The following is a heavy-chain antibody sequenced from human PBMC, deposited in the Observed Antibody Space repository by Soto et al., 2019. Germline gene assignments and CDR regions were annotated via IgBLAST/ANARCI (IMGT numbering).Heavy chain of an antibody. CDR3: AREASYYYGMDV. V-gene: IGHV3-30-3*01. J-gene: IGHJ6*02. Sequence: QVQLVESGGGVVQPGRSLRLSCAASGFTFSSYAMHWVRQAPGKGLEWVAVISYDGSNKYYADSVKGRFTISRDNSKNTLYLLMNSLRAEDTAVYYCAREASYYYGMDVWGQGTTVTVSS. CDR2: ISYDGSNK. CDR1: GFTFSSYA.